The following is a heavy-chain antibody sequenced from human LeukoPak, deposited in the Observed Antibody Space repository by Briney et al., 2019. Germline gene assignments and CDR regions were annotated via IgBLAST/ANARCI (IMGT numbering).Heavy chain of an antibody. J-gene: IGHJ4*02. CDR2: IYPGDSDI. Sequence: GESLQISCKGSGYNFTDYWIGWVRQMPGKGLEWMGIIYPGDSDIRYSQSFQGQVTFSDDKSISSAYMHWSSLKASDTAMYYCARQGFCGGGSCSFYSDFWGQGTLVTVSS. D-gene: IGHD2-15*01. CDR3: ARQGFCGGGSCSFYSDF. V-gene: IGHV5-51*01. CDR1: GYNFTDYW.